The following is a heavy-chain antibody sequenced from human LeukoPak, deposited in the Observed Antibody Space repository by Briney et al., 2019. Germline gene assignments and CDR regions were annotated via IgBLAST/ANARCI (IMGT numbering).Heavy chain of an antibody. J-gene: IGHJ4*02. D-gene: IGHD1-26*01. V-gene: IGHV3-23*01. CDR2: ICGSGGA. CDR1: GFTLSIYA. CDR3: GREGAEVGASVAPGDY. Sequence: GGSLSLSCAPSGFTLSIYAMNCVRGAPGGGVGCVSGICGSGGAYYANPVKGRFSIFRDKPQKTGYPQMDSLRAEDTGLYYCGREGAEVGASVAPGDYSGQPTLLTVSS.